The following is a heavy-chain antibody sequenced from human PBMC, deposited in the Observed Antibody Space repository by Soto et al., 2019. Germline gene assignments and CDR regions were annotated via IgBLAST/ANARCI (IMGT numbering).Heavy chain of an antibody. V-gene: IGHV1-18*01. Sequence: ASVKVSCKASGYTFTSYGISWVRQAPGQGLEWMGWISAYNDNRIYEQKFQGRVTMTTDTSTSTTYMELGGLTSDDTAVYYCARDPPPYTSGWFELDYWGQGTLVTVSS. CDR3: ARDPPPYTSGWFELDY. CDR1: GYTFTSYG. CDR2: ISAYNDNR. D-gene: IGHD6-19*01. J-gene: IGHJ4*02.